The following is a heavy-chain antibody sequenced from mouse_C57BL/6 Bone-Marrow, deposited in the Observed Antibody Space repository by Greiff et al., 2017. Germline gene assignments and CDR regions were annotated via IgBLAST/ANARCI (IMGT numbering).Heavy chain of an antibody. CDR2: INPNYGTT. J-gene: IGHJ2*01. Sequence: VQLKESGPELVKPGASVKISCKASGYSFTDYNMNWVKQSNGKSLEWIGVINPNYGTTSYNQKFKGKATLTVDHSSSTAYMQLNSLTSEDSAVYYCARGPAGTVVATPFDYWGQGTTLTVSS. CDR1: GYSFTDYN. CDR3: ARGPAGTVVATPFDY. D-gene: IGHD1-1*01. V-gene: IGHV1-39*01.